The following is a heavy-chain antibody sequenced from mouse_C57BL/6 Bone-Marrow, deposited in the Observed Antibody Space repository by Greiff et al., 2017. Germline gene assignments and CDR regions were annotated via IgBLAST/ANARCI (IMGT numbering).Heavy chain of an antibody. Sequence: VQLVESGPELVKPGASVTLSCKASGYTFTSYDINWVKQRPGQGLAWIGWIYPRDGSTKYNEKLKGKATLTVDTSSSTAYMELHSLTSEDSAVYFGERDDGSSDGYVDVWGTGTTVTVSS. CDR3: ERDDGSSDGYVDV. CDR1: GYTFTSYD. J-gene: IGHJ1*03. CDR2: IYPRDGST. D-gene: IGHD1-1*01. V-gene: IGHV1-85*01.